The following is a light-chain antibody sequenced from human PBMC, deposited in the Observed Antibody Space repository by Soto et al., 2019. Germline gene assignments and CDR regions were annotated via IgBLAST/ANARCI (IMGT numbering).Light chain of an antibody. CDR2: GAS. V-gene: IGKV1-6*01. J-gene: IGKJ3*01. CDR3: LQDNNYPRT. CDR1: QDIRSE. Sequence: IQMTQSPSSLSASVGDRDTFICRASQDIRSELSWFQQKPGRPPKLLIYGASILQSGVPSRFSGSGSGTDFTLTIDSLQSEDFATYYCLQDNNYPRTFGPGTKVEVK.